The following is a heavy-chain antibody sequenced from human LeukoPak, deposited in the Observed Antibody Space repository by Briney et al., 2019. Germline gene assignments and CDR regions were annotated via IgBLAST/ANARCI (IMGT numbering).Heavy chain of an antibody. CDR1: GFTFSSYG. D-gene: IGHD2-8*01. J-gene: IGHJ6*02. CDR2: IWYDGSNK. Sequence: GRSLRLSCAVSGFTFSSYGMHWVRQAPGKGLEWVAVIWYDGSNKYYADSVKGRFTISRDNSKNTLYLQMNSLRAEDTAVYYCARGGYCTNGVCYYYYGMDVWGQGTTVTVSS. V-gene: IGHV3-33*01. CDR3: ARGGYCTNGVCYYYYGMDV.